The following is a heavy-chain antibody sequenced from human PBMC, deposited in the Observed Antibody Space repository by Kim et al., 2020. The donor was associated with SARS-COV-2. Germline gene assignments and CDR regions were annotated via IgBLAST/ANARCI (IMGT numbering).Heavy chain of an antibody. V-gene: IGHV4-59*08. Sequence: TPPLKSRVTISVATSKNQFSLKLSSVTAADTAVYYCARRHGDYLNWYFDLWGRGTLVTVSS. J-gene: IGHJ2*01. D-gene: IGHD4-17*01. CDR3: ARRHGDYLNWYFDL.